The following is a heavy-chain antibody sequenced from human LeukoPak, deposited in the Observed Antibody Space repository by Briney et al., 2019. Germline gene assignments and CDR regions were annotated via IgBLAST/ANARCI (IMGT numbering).Heavy chain of an antibody. Sequence: ASVKVPCKASGYTFTSYAMHWVRQAPGQRLEWMGWINAGNGNTKYSQKFQGRVTITRDTSASTAYMELSSLRSEDTAVYYCARDAVTMVRGKNWFDPWGQGTLVTVSS. V-gene: IGHV1-3*01. CDR1: GYTFTSYA. J-gene: IGHJ5*02. CDR3: ARDAVTMVRGKNWFDP. CDR2: INAGNGNT. D-gene: IGHD3-10*01.